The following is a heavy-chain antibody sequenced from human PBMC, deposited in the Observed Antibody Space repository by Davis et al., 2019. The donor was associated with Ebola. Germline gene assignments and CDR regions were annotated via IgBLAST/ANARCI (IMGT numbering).Heavy chain of an antibody. Sequence: GESLKISCAASRFTFSSYSMSWVRQAPGKGLELVGRIKSKTDGGTTDYAAPVKGRFTISRDDSKNTLYLQMNSLKIDDTAVYYCTTLSTVTTMYFDLWGRGTLVTVSS. CDR3: TTLSTVTTMYFDL. CDR1: RFTFSSYS. J-gene: IGHJ2*01. V-gene: IGHV3-15*01. CDR2: IKSKTDGGTT. D-gene: IGHD4-17*01.